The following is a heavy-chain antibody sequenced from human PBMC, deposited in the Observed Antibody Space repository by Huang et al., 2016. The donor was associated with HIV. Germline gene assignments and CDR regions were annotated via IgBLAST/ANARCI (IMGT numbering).Heavy chain of an antibody. CDR1: AGALTSHS. CDR3: ARVRRHSGNSGLIDF. CDR2: LVPLFGTP. V-gene: IGHV1-69*13. D-gene: IGHD6-19*01. Sequence: QVHLVQSGAEVREPGSSVEVSCTSSAGALTSHSITWVRQAPGPGLERVGTLVPLFGTPNYDQKFLGRLSFRADESTGAVYMKLDRLKSEDTAIYFCARVRRHSGNSGLIDFWGQGTLVTVTS. J-gene: IGHJ4*02.